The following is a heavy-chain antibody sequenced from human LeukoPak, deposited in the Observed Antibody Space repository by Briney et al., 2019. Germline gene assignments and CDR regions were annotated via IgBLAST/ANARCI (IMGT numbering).Heavy chain of an antibody. J-gene: IGHJ4*01. CDR1: GGSINSYY. V-gene: IGHV4-59*01. CDR3: TSGGMVSGDY. CDR2: IYYSGST. D-gene: IGHD2-8*01. Sequence: SETLSLTCTVSGGSINSYYWSWIRQPPGKGLEWIGYIYYSGSTNYNPSLKSRVTISRDTSKNQFSLKLRSVTAADTAVYYCTSGGMVSGDYWGHGTLVTVSS.